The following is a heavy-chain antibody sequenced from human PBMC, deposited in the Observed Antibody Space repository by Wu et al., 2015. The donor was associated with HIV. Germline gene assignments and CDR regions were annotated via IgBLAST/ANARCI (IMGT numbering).Heavy chain of an antibody. CDR3: ARDLGDDFAVRGYYWYMDV. J-gene: IGHJ6*03. CDR1: GYSFTAHY. V-gene: IGHV1-2*02. CDR2: IRPDSGAT. D-gene: IGHD2-21*01. Sequence: VQLVQSGAEVKKPGASVRVSCQTSGYSFTAHYIHWVRQAPGQGLEWMGWIRPDSGATVYAEKFEDRVTMTRDASISTAYMQLNRLRSDDTAVYFCARDLGDDFAVRGYYWYMDVWGRGTAITVSS.